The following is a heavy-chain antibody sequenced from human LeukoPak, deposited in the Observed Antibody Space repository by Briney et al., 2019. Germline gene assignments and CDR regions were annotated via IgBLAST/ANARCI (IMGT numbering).Heavy chain of an antibody. CDR2: YYGGDSDT. CDR1: GCSFNTYW. J-gene: IGHJ4*02. Sequence: GESPKISCKGSGCSFNTYWIGRVRHMPGKGLGWMGVYYGGDSDTRYSPSFQGRVIISADKSISTAHLEWSSHKSSDAANCARLRGCSGGDCYAEYWGQGTLVSVSS. CDR3: LRGCSGGDCYAEY. D-gene: IGHD2-21*02. V-gene: IGHV5-51*01.